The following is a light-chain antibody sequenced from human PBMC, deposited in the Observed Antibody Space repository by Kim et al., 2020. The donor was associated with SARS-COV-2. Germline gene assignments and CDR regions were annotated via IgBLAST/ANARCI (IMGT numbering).Light chain of an antibody. CDR2: SNG. CDR1: SSNIGAGYD. J-gene: IGLJ1*01. CDR3: QSYDSSLSGYV. Sequence: QTVTVSCIGSSSNIGAGYDVHWYQHLPTTAPKLLIYSNGNRPSGVPDRLSGSKSGTSASLAITGLQAEDEADYYCQSYDSSLSGYVFGSGTKVTVL. V-gene: IGLV1-40*01.